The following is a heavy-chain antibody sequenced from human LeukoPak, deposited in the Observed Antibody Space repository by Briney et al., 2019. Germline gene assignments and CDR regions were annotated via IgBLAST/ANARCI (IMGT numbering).Heavy chain of an antibody. J-gene: IGHJ5*02. V-gene: IGHV4-59*01. CDR3: ARSYGSGSYYKPWFDP. CDR1: GGSISSYY. Sequence: SETLSLTCTVSGGSISSYYWSWIRQPPGKGLEWIGYIYYSGSTNYNPSLKSRVTISVDTSKNQFSLKLSSVTAADTAVYYCARSYGSGSYYKPWFDPWGQGTLVTVSS. CDR2: IYYSGST. D-gene: IGHD3-10*01.